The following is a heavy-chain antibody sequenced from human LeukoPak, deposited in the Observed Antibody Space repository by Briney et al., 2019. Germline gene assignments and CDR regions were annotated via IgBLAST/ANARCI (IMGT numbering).Heavy chain of an antibody. D-gene: IGHD3-10*01. CDR2: ITSGFTP. CDR1: GLTFSNYA. CDR3: ARFSGPGMQHYYYYMDV. J-gene: IGHJ6*03. Sequence: GGSLSLSCAASGLTFSNYAMSWFRQAPGKGLEWVSGITSGFTPHYADSVKGRFTISRDNSKNTFHLQMNSLRAEDAAVYYCARFSGPGMQHYYYYMDVWGTGTTVTVSS. V-gene: IGHV3-23*01.